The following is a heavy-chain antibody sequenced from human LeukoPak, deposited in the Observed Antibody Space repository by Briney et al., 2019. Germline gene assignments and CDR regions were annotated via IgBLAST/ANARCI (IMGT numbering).Heavy chain of an antibody. CDR3: ATELRWKDH. J-gene: IGHJ4*02. D-gene: IGHD4-23*01. Sequence: ASVKVSCKASGYTFTSYYMHWVRQAPGQGLEWMGYMKPNSGNTGYAQKFQGRVTMTRNTSISTAYMELSSLRSEDTAVYYCATELRWKDHWGQGTLVTVSS. CDR2: MKPNSGNT. V-gene: IGHV1-8*02. CDR1: GYTFTSYY.